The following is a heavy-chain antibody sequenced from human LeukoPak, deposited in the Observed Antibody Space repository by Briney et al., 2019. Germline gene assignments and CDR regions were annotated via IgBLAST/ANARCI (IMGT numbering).Heavy chain of an antibody. CDR2: IDPNDVGT. D-gene: IGHD6-13*01. CDR1: GYSFTSYY. Sequence: ASVKVSCKTSGYSFTSYYMHWVRQAPGQGLEWMGIIDPNDVGTRYAQRFQGRLSLTRDTSTTTVYMELGSLSSEDTAVYYCAREGSWSSLGGYGHWGQGTLVTVSS. CDR3: AREGSWSSLGGYGH. V-gene: IGHV1-46*01. J-gene: IGHJ4*02.